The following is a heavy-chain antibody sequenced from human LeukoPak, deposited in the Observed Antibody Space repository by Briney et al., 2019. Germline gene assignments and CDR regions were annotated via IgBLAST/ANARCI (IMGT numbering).Heavy chain of an antibody. V-gene: IGHV3-7*01. CDR3: ARDGGYSYGKNDY. D-gene: IGHD5-18*01. J-gene: IGHJ4*02. Sequence: GGSLRLSCAASGFTFSSYWMSWVRLAPGKGLEWVASIKQDGSEKFYVESAKGRFTISRDNAKNSLYLQMNSLRAEDTAVYYCARDGGYSYGKNDYWGQGTLVTVSS. CDR2: IKQDGSEK. CDR1: GFTFSSYW.